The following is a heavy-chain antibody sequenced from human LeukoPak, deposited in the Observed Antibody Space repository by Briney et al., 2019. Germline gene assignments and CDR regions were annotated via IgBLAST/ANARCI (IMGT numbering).Heavy chain of an antibody. D-gene: IGHD3-22*01. CDR1: GFTFSSYS. CDR3: ARDLGQYYDTSDNWFDP. CDR2: ISSSSSYI. Sequence: GGSLRLSCAASGFTFSSYSMNWVRQAPGKGLEWVSSISSSSSYIYYADSVKGRFTISRDNSKNTLYLQMNSLRAEDTAVYYCARDLGQYYDTSDNWFDPWGQGTLVTVSS. J-gene: IGHJ5*02. V-gene: IGHV3-21*01.